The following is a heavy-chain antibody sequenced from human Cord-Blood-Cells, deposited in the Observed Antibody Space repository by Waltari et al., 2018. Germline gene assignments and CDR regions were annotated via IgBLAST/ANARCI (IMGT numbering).Heavy chain of an antibody. V-gene: IGHV1-2*02. Sequence: QVQLVQSGAEVKKPGASLKVSGTASGYTFTGYYMHWLRSAPGQGLEWMGWINPNSGGTNYAQKFQGRVTMTRDTSISTAYMELSRLRSDDTAVYYCARDSMGILYAFDIWGQGTMVTVSS. CDR3: ARDSMGILYAFDI. D-gene: IGHD7-27*01. J-gene: IGHJ3*02. CDR2: INPNSGGT. CDR1: GYTFTGYY.